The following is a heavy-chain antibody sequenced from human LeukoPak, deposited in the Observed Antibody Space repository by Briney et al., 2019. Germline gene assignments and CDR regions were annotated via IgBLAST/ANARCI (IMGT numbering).Heavy chain of an antibody. J-gene: IGHJ4*02. CDR1: GFTFSNFA. V-gene: IGHV3-33*08. CDR3: TRERKSGIAAFDY. CDR2: IWYDGINK. Sequence: GGSLRLSCATSGFTFSNFAMSWVRQAPGKGLEWVAVIWYDGINKFHADSVRGRFTISRDNSKNTVYLQMNSLRAEDTAVYYCTRERKSGIAAFDYWGQGTLVTVSS. D-gene: IGHD6-13*01.